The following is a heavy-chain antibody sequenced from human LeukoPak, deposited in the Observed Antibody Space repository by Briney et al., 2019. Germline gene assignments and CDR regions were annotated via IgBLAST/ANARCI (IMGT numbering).Heavy chain of an antibody. J-gene: IGHJ3*02. V-gene: IGHV3-30-3*01. CDR1: GFTFSSYA. Sequence: GRSLRLSCAASGFTFSSYAMHWVRQAPGKGLEWVAVISYDGSNKYYADSVKGRFTISRDNSKNTLYLQMNSLRAEDTAVYYCARGLSSGWYFDAFDIWGQGTMVTVSS. CDR3: ARGLSSGWYFDAFDI. D-gene: IGHD6-19*01. CDR2: ISYDGSNK.